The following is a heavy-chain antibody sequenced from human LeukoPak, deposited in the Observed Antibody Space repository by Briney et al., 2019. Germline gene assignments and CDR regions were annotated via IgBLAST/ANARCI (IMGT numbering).Heavy chain of an antibody. Sequence: GGSLRLSCAASGFTFSSYAMHCVRQAPGKGLEWVAVISYDGSNKYYADSVKGRFTISRDNSKNTLYLQMNSLRAEDTAVYYCARDTVPYSYYIDVWGRGTAVTVSS. D-gene: IGHD6-6*01. V-gene: IGHV3-30-3*01. CDR2: ISYDGSNK. CDR1: GFTFSSYA. J-gene: IGHJ6*03. CDR3: ARDTVPYSYYIDV.